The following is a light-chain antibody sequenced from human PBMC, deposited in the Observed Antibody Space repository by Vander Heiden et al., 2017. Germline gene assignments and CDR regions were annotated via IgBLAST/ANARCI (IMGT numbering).Light chain of an antibody. Sequence: QSVLPQPPSVSAAPGQKVTISCSGSSSNIGNNYVSWYQQIPGTAPKLLIYDNNKRPSGIPDRFSGSKSGTSATLGITGLQTGDEADYYCGTWDSSLSAYVFGTGTKVTVL. CDR2: DNN. CDR1: SSNIGNNY. V-gene: IGLV1-51*01. CDR3: GTWDSSLSAYV. J-gene: IGLJ1*01.